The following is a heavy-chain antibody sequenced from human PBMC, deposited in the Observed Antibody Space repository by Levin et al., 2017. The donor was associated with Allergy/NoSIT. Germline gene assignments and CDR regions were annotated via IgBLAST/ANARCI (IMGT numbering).Heavy chain of an antibody. D-gene: IGHD3-3*01. CDR1: GGSISSYY. CDR2: IYYSGST. CDR3: ARALYYDFWSGRLGEAFDS. V-gene: IGHV4-59*01. J-gene: IGHJ3*02. Sequence: SETLSLTCTVSGGSISSYYWSWIRQPPGKGLEWIGYIYYSGSTNYNPSLKSRVTISVDTSKNQFSLKLSSVTAADTAVYYCARALYYDFWSGRLGEAFDSWGQGTMVTVSS.